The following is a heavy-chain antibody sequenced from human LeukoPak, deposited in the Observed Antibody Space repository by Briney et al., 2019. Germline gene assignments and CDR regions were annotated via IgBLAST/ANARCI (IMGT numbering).Heavy chain of an antibody. CDR3: AKGARYCSSTSCYPPYYYYMDV. V-gene: IGHV3-23*01. CDR1: GFTFSSYA. Sequence: GGSLRLSCAASGFTFSSYAMSWVRQAPGKGLEWVSAISGSGGSTYYADSVKGRFTISRDNSKNTLYLQMNSLRAEDTAVYYCAKGARYCSSTSCYPPYYYYMDVWGKGTTVTVSS. CDR2: ISGSGGST. J-gene: IGHJ6*03. D-gene: IGHD2-2*01.